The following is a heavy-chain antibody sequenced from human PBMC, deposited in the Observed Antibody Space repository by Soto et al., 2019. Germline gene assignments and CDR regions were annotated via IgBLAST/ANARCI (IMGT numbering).Heavy chain of an antibody. Sequence: SRTLSLTCAVSGDSVSGNSAAWNWIRQSPSRGLEWLGRTYYRSRWYNDYAVSVKSRTTVTPDTSKNQFSLHLNSVTPEDTAVYYCARESPYYVSSDSYLDYWGQGALVTVSS. CDR3: ARESPYYVSSDSYLDY. D-gene: IGHD3-16*01. CDR1: GDSVSGNSAA. J-gene: IGHJ4*02. CDR2: TYYRSRWYN. V-gene: IGHV6-1*01.